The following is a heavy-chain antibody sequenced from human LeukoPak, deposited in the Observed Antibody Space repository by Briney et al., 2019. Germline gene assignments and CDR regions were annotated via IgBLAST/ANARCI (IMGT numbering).Heavy chain of an antibody. D-gene: IGHD2-2*01. J-gene: IGHJ6*03. CDR2: IIPIFGTA. CDR3: ARGRCSSTSCRYYYYYYYMDV. V-gene: IGHV1-69*05. CDR1: GGTFSSYA. Sequence: ASVKVSCKASGGTFSSYAISWVRQAPGQGLEWMGGIIPIFGTANYAQKFQGRVTITTDESTSTAYMELSSLRSEDTAVYYCARGRCSSTSCRYYYYYYYMDVWGKGTTVTASS.